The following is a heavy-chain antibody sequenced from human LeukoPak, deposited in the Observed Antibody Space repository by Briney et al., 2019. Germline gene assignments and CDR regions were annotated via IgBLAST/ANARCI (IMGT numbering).Heavy chain of an antibody. CDR1: GFTFNSYG. CDR2: ISGDGGST. J-gene: IGHJ4*02. D-gene: IGHD2-15*01. V-gene: IGHV3-43*02. CDR3: AKDKCLYCSGGPSPEVSFDY. Sequence: GGSLRLSCAASGFTFNSYGMHWVRQAPGKGLEWVSLISGDGGSTYYADSVKGRFTISRDNSKNSLYLQMNSLRTEDTALYYCAKDKCLYCSGGPSPEVSFDYWGQGTLVTVSS.